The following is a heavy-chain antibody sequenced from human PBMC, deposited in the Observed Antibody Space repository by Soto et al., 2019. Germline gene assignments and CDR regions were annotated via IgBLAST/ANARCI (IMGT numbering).Heavy chain of an antibody. CDR2: VWYDENNA. CDR1: GFILSSYG. Sequence: GGSLRLSCAASGFILSSYGMHWVRQAPGKGLEWVAIVWYDENNAYYADSVKGRFTISRDNPKNTLYLQMNSLRVEDTAVYYCATESGYSYGYPYGMDVWGHGTTVTVSS. D-gene: IGHD5-18*01. CDR3: ATESGYSYGYPYGMDV. J-gene: IGHJ6*02. V-gene: IGHV3-33*01.